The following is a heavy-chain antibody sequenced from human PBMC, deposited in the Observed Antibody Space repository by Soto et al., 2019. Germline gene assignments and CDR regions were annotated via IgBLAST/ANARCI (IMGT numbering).Heavy chain of an antibody. CDR2: IYYSGST. V-gene: IGHV4-39*01. J-gene: IGHJ4*02. CDR1: GGSISSSSYY. Sequence: SETLSLTCTVSGGSISSSSYYWGWIRQPPGKGLEWIGSIYYSGSTYYNPSLKSRVTISVDTSKNQFSLKLSSVTAADTAVYYCARNVSNSVTAIAGQHDYWGQGTLVTVSS. D-gene: IGHD2-21*02. CDR3: ARNVSNSVTAIAGQHDY.